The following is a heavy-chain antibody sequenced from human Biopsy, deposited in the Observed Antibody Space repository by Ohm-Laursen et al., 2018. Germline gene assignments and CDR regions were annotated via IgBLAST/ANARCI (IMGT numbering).Heavy chain of an antibody. V-gene: IGHV1-69*13. CDR3: ARDPLYFDFWSGFFDT. J-gene: IGHJ4*02. D-gene: IGHD3-3*01. Sequence: ASVKVSCKASGVSFSSDAFGWARQAPGHGLEWMGGIIPDPAFGKVSYGQKLEGRVTFTADESATTAYMELSSLRPEDTAFYYCARDPLYFDFWSGFFDTWGQGTLVTVSS. CDR1: GVSFSSDA. CDR2: IIPDPAFGKV.